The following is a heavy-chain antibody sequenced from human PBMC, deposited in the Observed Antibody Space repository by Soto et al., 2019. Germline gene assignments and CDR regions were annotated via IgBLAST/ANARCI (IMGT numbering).Heavy chain of an antibody. CDR2: IIPILGIA. Sequence: ASVKVSCKASGGTFSSYTISWVRQAPGQGLEWMGRIIPILGIANYAQKFQGRVTITADKSTSTAYMELSSLRSEDTAVYYCARDSPYWNDVNWFDPWGQGTLVTVSS. J-gene: IGHJ5*02. V-gene: IGHV1-69*04. CDR1: GGTFSSYT. D-gene: IGHD1-1*01. CDR3: ARDSPYWNDVNWFDP.